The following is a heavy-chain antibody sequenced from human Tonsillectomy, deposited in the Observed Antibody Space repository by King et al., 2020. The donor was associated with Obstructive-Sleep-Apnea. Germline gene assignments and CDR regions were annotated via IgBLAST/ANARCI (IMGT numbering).Heavy chain of an antibody. CDR2: IYYTGST. CDR1: GGSISSSRYY. D-gene: IGHD6-13*01. Sequence: QLQESGPGLVKPSETLSLTCTVSGGSISSSRYYWGWIRQPPGKGLEWIGSIYYTGSTYYNPSLKSRVTISVDTSKNQFSLRLSSVTAADTAVYYCARDYDVSSGFSGFFDYWGQGILVTVSS. V-gene: IGHV4-39*07. J-gene: IGHJ4*02. CDR3: ARDYDVSSGFSGFFDY.